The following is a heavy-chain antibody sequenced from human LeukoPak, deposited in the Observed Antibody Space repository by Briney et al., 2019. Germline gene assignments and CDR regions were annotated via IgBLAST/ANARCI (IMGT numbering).Heavy chain of an antibody. J-gene: IGHJ2*01. CDR1: GFTFDDYA. CDR3: ARDYYDSSGSDL. Sequence: PGGSLRLSCAASGFTFDDYAMDWVRQAPGKGLEWVSGINWNSNIIDYADSVKGRFTISRDNAKNSLYLQMNSLRAEDTAVYYCARDYYDSSGSDLWGRGTLVTVSS. D-gene: IGHD3-22*01. V-gene: IGHV3-9*01. CDR2: INWNSNII.